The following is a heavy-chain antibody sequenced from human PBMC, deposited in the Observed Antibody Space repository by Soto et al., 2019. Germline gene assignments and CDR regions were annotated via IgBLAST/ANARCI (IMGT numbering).Heavy chain of an antibody. J-gene: IGHJ4*02. CDR2: INPNSGGT. D-gene: IGHD3-22*01. V-gene: IGHV1-2*04. CDR1: GYTFTGYY. CDR3: ARSYYDSSGYYYYFDY. Sequence: ASVKVSCKASGYTFTGYYMHWARQAPGQGLEWMGWINPNSGGTNYAQKFQGWVTMTRDTSVSTAYMELSRLRSDDTAVYYCARSYYDSSGYYYYFDYWGQGTLVTVSS.